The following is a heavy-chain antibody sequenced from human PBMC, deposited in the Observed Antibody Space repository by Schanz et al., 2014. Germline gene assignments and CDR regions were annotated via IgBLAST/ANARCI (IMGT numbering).Heavy chain of an antibody. CDR2: INVYNGDT. J-gene: IGHJ3*02. V-gene: IGHV1-18*04. CDR1: GYTFSSHG. Sequence: QVQLVQSGAEMKKPGASVKVSCKASGYTFSSHGITWVRQAPGQGLKWMGWINVYNGDTKFAKTFQDRVTLTTDTSTSTAYMELRSLRSDDTAVYYCARNIIATARAYDIWGQGTMVTVSS. D-gene: IGHD6-13*01. CDR3: ARNIIATARAYDI.